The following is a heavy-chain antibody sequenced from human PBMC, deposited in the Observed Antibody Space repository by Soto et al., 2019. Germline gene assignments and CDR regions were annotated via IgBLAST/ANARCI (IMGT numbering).Heavy chain of an antibody. CDR1: GGAFGSNS. D-gene: IGHD5-18*01. V-gene: IGHV1-69*01. Sequence: WEESGGAFGSNSSSWVRHATRQGLEWMGGIIPIFGTANYAQKFQGRVTITADESTSTAYMELSSLRSEDTAVYYCARELDTAMVTNGDYAHYYGMDVWGQGPTVTVSS. J-gene: IGHJ6*02. CDR2: IIPIFGTA. CDR3: ARELDTAMVTNGDYAHYYGMDV.